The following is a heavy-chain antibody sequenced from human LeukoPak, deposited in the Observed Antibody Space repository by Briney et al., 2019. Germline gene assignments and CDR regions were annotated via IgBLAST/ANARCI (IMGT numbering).Heavy chain of an antibody. CDR3: ARDNGYKFDY. CDR1: GFTFSSYW. D-gene: IGHD5-24*01. Sequence: GGSLRLSCAVSGFTFSSYWMNWVRQVPGKGLVWVSHINTFGTSATYADSVKGRFTISRDNAKNTLYLQMNSLRVEDTAVYYCARDNGYKFDYWGQGTLVTVSS. J-gene: IGHJ4*02. V-gene: IGHV3-74*01. CDR2: INTFGTSA.